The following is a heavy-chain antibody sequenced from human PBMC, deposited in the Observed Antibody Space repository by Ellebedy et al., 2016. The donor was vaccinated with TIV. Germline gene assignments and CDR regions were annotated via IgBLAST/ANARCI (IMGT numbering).Heavy chain of an antibody. J-gene: IGHJ4*02. Sequence: GESLKISCVASGFAFSNHAMSWVRQAPGKGLEWVSGISGGGGDRYHADSVKGRFTISRDNSKNTMNLQMNSLRAEDTAVYYCAKDPALVYDTSYYYLDFWGQGTLVSVS. CDR1: GFAFSNHA. D-gene: IGHD3-22*01. CDR3: AKDPALVYDTSYYYLDF. CDR2: ISGGGGDR. V-gene: IGHV3-23*01.